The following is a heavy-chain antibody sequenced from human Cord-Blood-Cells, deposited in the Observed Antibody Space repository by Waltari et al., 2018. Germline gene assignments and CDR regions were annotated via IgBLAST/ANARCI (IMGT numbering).Heavy chain of an antibody. D-gene: IGHD6-19*01. CDR2: IYTSGSN. Sequence: QVQLQESGPGLVKPSETLSLTCTVSGGSISSYYWRWIRQPAGKGLEWIGRIYTSGSNNYNPSLKSRVTMSVDTSKNQFSLKLSSVTAADTAVYYCARSGYSSGWFDAFDIWGQGTMVTVSS. CDR3: ARSGYSSGWFDAFDI. CDR1: GGSISSYY. V-gene: IGHV4-4*07. J-gene: IGHJ3*02.